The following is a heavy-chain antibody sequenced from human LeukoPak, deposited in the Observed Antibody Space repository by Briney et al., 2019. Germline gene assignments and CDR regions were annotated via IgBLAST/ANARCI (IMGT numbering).Heavy chain of an antibody. CDR2: INHSGST. CDR1: GGSFSGYY. D-gene: IGHD3-10*01. Sequence: SETLSLTCAVYGGSFSGYYWSWIRQPPGKGLEWIGEINHSGSTNYNPSLKSRVTISVDTSKNQFSLKLSSVTAADTAVYYCARQRKEMVRGVICHWYFDLWGRGTLVTVSS. J-gene: IGHJ2*01. V-gene: IGHV4-34*01. CDR3: ARQRKEMVRGVICHWYFDL.